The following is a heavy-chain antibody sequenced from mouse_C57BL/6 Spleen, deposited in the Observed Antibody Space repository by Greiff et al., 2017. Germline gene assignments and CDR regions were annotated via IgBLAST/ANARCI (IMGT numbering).Heavy chain of an antibody. V-gene: IGHV14-2*01. CDR2: IDPEDGET. CDR1: GFNIKDYY. CDR3: ASLAGTGAMDY. Sequence: EVQLQQSGAELVKPGASVKLSCTASGFNIKDYYMHWVKQRTEQGLEWIGRIDPEDGETKYDPKFQGKATITADTSSNTAYLQLSSLTSEDTAVYYCASLAGTGAMDYWGQGTSVTVSS. D-gene: IGHD4-1*01. J-gene: IGHJ4*01.